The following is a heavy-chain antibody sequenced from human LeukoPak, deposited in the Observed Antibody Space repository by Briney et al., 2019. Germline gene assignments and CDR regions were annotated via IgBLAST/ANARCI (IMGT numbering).Heavy chain of an antibody. Sequence: GESLKISCKGSGYSCTTYWIGWVGQMPGKGLEWMGIIYPGDSDTRYSPSFQGQVTISADKSISTAYLQWSSLKASDSAMYFCTRRMEVRPHFDLWGRGTLVTVSS. CDR3: TRRMEVRPHFDL. D-gene: IGHD1-7*01. CDR1: GYSCTTYW. J-gene: IGHJ2*01. V-gene: IGHV5-51*01. CDR2: IYPGDSDT.